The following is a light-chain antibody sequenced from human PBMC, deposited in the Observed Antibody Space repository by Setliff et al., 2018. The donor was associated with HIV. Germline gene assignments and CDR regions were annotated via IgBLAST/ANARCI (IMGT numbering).Light chain of an antibody. CDR2: GDS. J-gene: IGLJ1*01. V-gene: IGLV1-40*01. CDR3: QSYDSSLSGYV. Sequence: QSVLTQPPSVSGAPGQRVTISCTGSSSNIGAGYDVHWYQQLPGTAPKLLINGDSNRPSGVPDRFSGSKSGTSASLAITRLQAEDESDYYCQSYDSSLSGYVFGTGTKVTVL. CDR1: SSNIGAGYD.